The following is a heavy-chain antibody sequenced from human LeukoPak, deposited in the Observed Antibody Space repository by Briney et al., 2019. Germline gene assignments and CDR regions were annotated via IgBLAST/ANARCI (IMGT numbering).Heavy chain of an antibody. CDR3: AAAPIEMQQRGFDY. J-gene: IGHJ4*02. V-gene: IGHV4-39*01. Sequence: SETLSLTCTVSGGSISSSSYYWGWIRQPPGKGLEWIGSLYHSGSTYYNSSLKSRVTISVDTSKNQFSLKLSSVTAADTAVYYCAAAPIEMQQRGFDYWGQGTLVTVSS. CDR1: GGSISSSSYY. CDR2: LYHSGST. D-gene: IGHD5-24*01.